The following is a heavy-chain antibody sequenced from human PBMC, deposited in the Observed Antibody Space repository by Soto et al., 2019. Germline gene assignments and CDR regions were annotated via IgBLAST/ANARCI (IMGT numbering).Heavy chain of an antibody. J-gene: IGHJ6*02. Sequence: ASVKVSCKASGDTFTGYYMHWLRRAPGQGLEWMGWINPNSGGTNYAQKFQGWGTMTRDTSISTAHMELSRLRSDDTTVYYCARELIPAMVARSFSYGMDVWGQGTTVTVSS. D-gene: IGHD2-21*01. V-gene: IGHV1-2*04. CDR3: ARELIPAMVARSFSYGMDV. CDR2: INPNSGGT. CDR1: GDTFTGYY.